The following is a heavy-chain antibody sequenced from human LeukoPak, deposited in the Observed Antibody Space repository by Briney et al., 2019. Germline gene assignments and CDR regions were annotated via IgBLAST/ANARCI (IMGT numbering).Heavy chain of an antibody. D-gene: IGHD2/OR15-2a*01. CDR2: IYAGHSDT. CDR3: ARPRGIGSSNDAFDI. CDR1: GYTFSSYS. J-gene: IGHJ3*02. V-gene: IGHV5-51*01. Sequence: GESLKISCKASGYTFSSYSIGWVRQLPGKGLEWMGIIYAGHSDTAYSPSSQGQVTISADKSISTAYLQWSSLKASDTAMYYCARPRGIGSSNDAFDIWGQGTMVTVSS.